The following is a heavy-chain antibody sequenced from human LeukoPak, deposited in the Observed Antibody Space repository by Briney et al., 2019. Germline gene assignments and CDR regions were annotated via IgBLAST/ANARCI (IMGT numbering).Heavy chain of an antibody. CDR1: GYSFTSYI. D-gene: IGHD6-13*01. V-gene: IGHV1-18*01. J-gene: IGHJ6*03. CDR3: ARDRHIAAAVYYYYMDV. Sequence: ASVKVSCKASGYSFTSYIISWVRQAPGQGLEWMGWINAYNGNTDYAQRVQGRVTMTTDTSTSTAYMELRSLRSDDTAVYYCARDRHIAAAVYYYYMDVWGKGTPVTVSS. CDR2: INAYNGNT.